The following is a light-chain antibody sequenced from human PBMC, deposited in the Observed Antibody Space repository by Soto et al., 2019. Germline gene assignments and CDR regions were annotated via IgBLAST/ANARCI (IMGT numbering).Light chain of an antibody. V-gene: IGKV3-15*01. CDR2: GAS. J-gene: IGKJ2*01. CDR3: QQYGDWPPET. Sequence: EVVLTQSPATLSVSPGDRATLSCSASQSVSRNLAWYQQKPGQAPRLLIYGASTRATGVPARFSGSGSATEFTLSIRSLQSEDVAVYYCQQYGDWPPETFGQGTKLEI. CDR1: QSVSRN.